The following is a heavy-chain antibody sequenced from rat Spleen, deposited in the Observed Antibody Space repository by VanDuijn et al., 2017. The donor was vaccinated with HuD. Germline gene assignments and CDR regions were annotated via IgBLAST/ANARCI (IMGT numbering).Heavy chain of an antibody. V-gene: IGHV5S13*01. CDR2: ISTGGGNT. D-gene: IGHD4-3*01. J-gene: IGHJ2*01. CDR1: GFTYSNYV. CDR3: AKGYSGYFDY. Sequence: EVQLVESGGGLVQPGRSLKLSCAASGFTYSNYVMVWVRQAPTKGLEWVASISTGGGNTYYRDSVKGRFTISRDNAKNTLYLQMDSLRSEDTATYYCAKGYSGYFDYWGQGVMVSVSS.